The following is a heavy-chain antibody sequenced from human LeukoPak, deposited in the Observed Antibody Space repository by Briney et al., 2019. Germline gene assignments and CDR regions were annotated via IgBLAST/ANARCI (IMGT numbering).Heavy chain of an antibody. CDR3: ARAPLRHYYDSSGPTDDAFDI. Sequence: GGSLRLSCAASGFTFTSYTMSWVRQAPGKGLEWVSVIYSGGSTYYADSVKGRFTISRDNSKNTLYLQMNSLRAEDTAVYYCARAPLRHYYDSSGPTDDAFDIWGQGTMVTVSS. D-gene: IGHD3-22*01. CDR1: GFTFTSYT. J-gene: IGHJ3*02. V-gene: IGHV3-66*01. CDR2: IYSGGST.